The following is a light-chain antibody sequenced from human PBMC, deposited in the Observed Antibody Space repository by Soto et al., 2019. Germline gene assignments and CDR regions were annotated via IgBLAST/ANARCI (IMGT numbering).Light chain of an antibody. CDR3: QQSYSTPLT. Sequence: DVLMTQCPSSLSASVGDRVTITCRASQSISSYLNWYQQKPGKAPKLLIYAASSLQSGVPSRFSGSGSGTDFTLTISSLQPEDFATYYCQQSYSTPLTFGGGTKVDIK. CDR1: QSISSY. J-gene: IGKJ4*01. CDR2: AAS. V-gene: IGKV1-39*01.